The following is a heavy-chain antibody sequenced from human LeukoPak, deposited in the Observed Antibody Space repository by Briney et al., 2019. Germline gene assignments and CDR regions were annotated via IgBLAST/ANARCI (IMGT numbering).Heavy chain of an antibody. J-gene: IGHJ4*02. CDR2: IYYSGRT. D-gene: IGHD4-11*01. V-gene: IGHV4-39*01. CDR3: ARGFLTTVSYYFDY. CDR1: DDSIRSNNYY. Sequence: SETLSLTCTVSDDSIRSNNYYWGWIRQPPGKGLEWIGSIYYSGRTYHNPSLKSRVTISVDTSKNQFSLKVSSVTAADTAVYYCARGFLTTVSYYFDYWGQGTLVTVSS.